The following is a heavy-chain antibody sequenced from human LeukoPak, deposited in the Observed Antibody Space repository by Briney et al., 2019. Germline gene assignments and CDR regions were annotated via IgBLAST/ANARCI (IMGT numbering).Heavy chain of an antibody. Sequence: GGSLRLSCAASGFAFSSYSMNWVRQAPGKGLEWVSSISSSSSYIYYADSVKGRFTISRDNAKNSLYLQMNSLRAEDTAVYYCARALKTTEIVVVPAASHWGQGTMVTVSS. V-gene: IGHV3-21*01. D-gene: IGHD2-2*01. CDR3: ARALKTTEIVVVPAASH. CDR1: GFAFSSYS. CDR2: ISSSSSYI. J-gene: IGHJ3*01.